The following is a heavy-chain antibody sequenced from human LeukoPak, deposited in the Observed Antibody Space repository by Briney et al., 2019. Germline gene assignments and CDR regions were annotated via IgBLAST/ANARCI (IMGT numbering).Heavy chain of an antibody. J-gene: IGHJ4*02. D-gene: IGHD2-2*02. CDR1: GGTFSSYA. CDR3: ARDIKDIVVVPAAIWEGGFDY. Sequence: ASVKVSCKASGGTFSSYAISWVRQAPGQGLEWMGGIIPIFGTANYAQKFQGRVTITADESTSTAYMELSSLGSDDTAVYYCARDIKDIVVVPAAIWEGGFDYWGQGTLVTVSS. CDR2: IIPIFGTA. V-gene: IGHV1-69*13.